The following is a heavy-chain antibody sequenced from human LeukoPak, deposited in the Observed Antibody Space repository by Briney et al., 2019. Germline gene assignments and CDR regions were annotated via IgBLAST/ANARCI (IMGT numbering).Heavy chain of an antibody. Sequence: PSETLSLTCAVSGYSISSGYYWGWIRQPPGKGLEWVGSIYHSGSTYYNPSLKSRVTISVDTSKNQFSLKLSSVTAADTAVYYCAKLDDISSGDRAYYWGQGTLVTVSS. CDR1: GYSISSGYY. D-gene: IGHD2-15*01. J-gene: IGHJ4*02. V-gene: IGHV4-38-2*01. CDR2: IYHSGST. CDR3: AKLDDISSGDRAYY.